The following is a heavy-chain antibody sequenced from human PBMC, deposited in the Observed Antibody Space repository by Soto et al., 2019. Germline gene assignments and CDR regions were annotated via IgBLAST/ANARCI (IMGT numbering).Heavy chain of an antibody. Sequence: XGSLILSCVVSGFTFSAYSMSWVRQAPGKGLEWVSAVTGSGDDTYHAESVKGRFTISRDNSRDTLYFQMNSLRAEDTAIYYCVKGSTTSRPYYFDYWGQGTLVTVS. CDR2: VTGSGDDT. CDR3: VKGSTTSRPYYFDY. CDR1: GFTFSAYS. D-gene: IGHD1-1*01. J-gene: IGHJ4*02. V-gene: IGHV3-23*01.